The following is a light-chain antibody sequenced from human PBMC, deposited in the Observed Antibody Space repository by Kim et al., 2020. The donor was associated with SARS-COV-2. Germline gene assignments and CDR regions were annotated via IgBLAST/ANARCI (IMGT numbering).Light chain of an antibody. Sequence: QSVLTQPPSASGTPGLRVTISCSGSSSNIGSNYVYWYQQFLGMAPKLLIYRNNQRPSGVSDRFSGSKSGSSASLAISGLRSEDEAHYYCATWDDSLNCWVFGGGTQLTVL. CDR1: SSNIGSNY. CDR3: ATWDDSLNCWV. CDR2: RNN. V-gene: IGLV1-47*01. J-gene: IGLJ3*02.